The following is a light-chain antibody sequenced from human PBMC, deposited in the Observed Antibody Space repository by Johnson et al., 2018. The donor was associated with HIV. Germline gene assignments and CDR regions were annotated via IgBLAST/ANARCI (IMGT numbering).Light chain of an antibody. CDR3: GTWDSSLSVYV. J-gene: IGLJ1*01. CDR2: ENN. Sequence: QSVLTQPPSVSAAPGQKVTISCSGSSSNIGNNSVSWYQQFPGTAPKLLIYENNKRPSGIPDRFSGSKSGTSATLGITGLQTGDEADYYCGTWDSSLSVYVFGTGTKVTVL. V-gene: IGLV1-51*02. CDR1: SSNIGNNS.